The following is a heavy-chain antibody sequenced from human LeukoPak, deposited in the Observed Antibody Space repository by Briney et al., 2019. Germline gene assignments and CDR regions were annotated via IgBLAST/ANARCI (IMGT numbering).Heavy chain of an antibody. J-gene: IGHJ5*02. V-gene: IGHV4-34*01. D-gene: IGHD2-15*01. CDR1: GGSFSGYY. Sequence: KPSETLSLTCAVYGGSFSGYYWSWIRQPPGKGLEWIGEINHSGSTNYNSSLKSRVTISVDTSNNQFSLKLSSLTAADTAVYYCARPRYCSGGSCYGNWFDPWGQGTLVTVSS. CDR2: INHSGST. CDR3: ARPRYCSGGSCYGNWFDP.